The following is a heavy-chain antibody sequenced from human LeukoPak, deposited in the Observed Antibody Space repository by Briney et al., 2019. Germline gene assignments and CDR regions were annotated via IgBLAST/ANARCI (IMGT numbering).Heavy chain of an antibody. CDR1: GYTFTAYC. CDR3: ARAGVTYGSPEY. CDR2: ITPDSGT. D-gene: IGHD3-10*01. J-gene: IGHJ4*02. V-gene: IGHV1-2*02. Sequence: ASVKVSCKASGYTFTAYCMHWVRQAPGQGLEWMGCITPDSGTDYAQKFLGRVTLTWDTSINTAYMEVTSLTYDDTAVYYCARAGVTYGSPEYWGQGTLVTVSS.